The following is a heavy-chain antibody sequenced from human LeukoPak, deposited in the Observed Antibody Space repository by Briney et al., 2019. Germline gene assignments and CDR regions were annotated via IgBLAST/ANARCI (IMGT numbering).Heavy chain of an antibody. J-gene: IGHJ5*02. V-gene: IGHV3-66*01. CDR2: IFRGDGT. CDR1: GFTFSNYA. CDR3: VKEVPGTTIYH. D-gene: IGHD4-11*01. Sequence: GGSLRLSCAASGFTFSNYAMSWVRQAPGKGLEWVSVIFRGDGTYYADSVRGRFTISRDTSKNTVYLQMNYLTGEDTAVYYCVKEVPGTTIYHWGQGTLVTVSS.